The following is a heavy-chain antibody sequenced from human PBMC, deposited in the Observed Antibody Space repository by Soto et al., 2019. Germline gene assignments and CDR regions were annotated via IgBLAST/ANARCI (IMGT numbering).Heavy chain of an antibody. Sequence: DVQLVESGGGLIQPGESLRLSCAAFGLTISGKKYVAWVRQAPGKGLEWVSALYDVDGSFYADSVTGRFTTSSDSSKTTVYHKMNELRHDDTAVYYCATWHEREHAFDVWGQGTTVTISS. CDR2: LYDVDGS. D-gene: IGHD1-1*01. V-gene: IGHV3-53*01. J-gene: IGHJ3*01. CDR1: GLTISGKKY. CDR3: ATWHEREHAFDV.